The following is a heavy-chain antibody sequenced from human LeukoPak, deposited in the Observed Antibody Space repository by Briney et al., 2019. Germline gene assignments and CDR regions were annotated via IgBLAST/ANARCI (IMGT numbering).Heavy chain of an antibody. V-gene: IGHV4-61*02. CDR2: VSYSGST. CDR1: GGSMNSGTYY. CDR3: ARETQETYTSTWGICDYHYYMDA. Sequence: PSQTLSLPYPVSGGSMNSGTYYWTWIRQPAGKGLEWIGRVSYSGSTYYNPSLKSRVTISLDTSKNYFSLKVNSVTAADTAVYYCARETQETYTSTWGICDYHYYMDAGGKGTTVIVSS. D-gene: IGHD6-13*01. J-gene: IGHJ6*03.